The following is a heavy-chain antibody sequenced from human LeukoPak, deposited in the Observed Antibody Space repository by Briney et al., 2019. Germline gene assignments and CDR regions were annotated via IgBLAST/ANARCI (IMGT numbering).Heavy chain of an antibody. CDR2: IYYSGST. J-gene: IGHJ5*02. CDR1: GGSISSYY. D-gene: IGHD3-10*01. Sequence: SETLSLTCTVSGGSISSYYWSWIRQPPGKGLEWIGSIYYSGSTYYKPSLKSRVTISVHTSKNQFSLRLSSVTAADTAVYYCARNRYYYGSRNYGVPNWFDPWGQGTLVTVSS. CDR3: ARNRYYYGSRNYGVPNWFDP. V-gene: IGHV4-59*05.